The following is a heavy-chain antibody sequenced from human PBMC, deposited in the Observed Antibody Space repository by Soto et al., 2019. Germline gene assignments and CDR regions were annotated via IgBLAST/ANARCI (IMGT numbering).Heavy chain of an antibody. CDR1: GGSISSGDYY. J-gene: IGHJ5*02. CDR3: ARAPAAPDWFDP. D-gene: IGHD2-2*01. Sequence: PSETLSLTCTVSGGSISSGDYYWSWIRQPPGKGLEWIGYIYYSGSTYYNPSLKSRVTISVDTSKNQFSLKLSPVTAADTAVYYCARAPAAPDWFDPWGQGTLVTVSS. CDR2: IYYSGST. V-gene: IGHV4-30-4*01.